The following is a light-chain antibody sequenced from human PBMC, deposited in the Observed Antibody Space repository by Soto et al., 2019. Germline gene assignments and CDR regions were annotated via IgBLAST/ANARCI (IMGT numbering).Light chain of an antibody. J-gene: IGLJ1*01. CDR1: SSDIGAYNH. CDR2: DVS. Sequence: QSALTQPASVSGSLGQSITISCTGTSSDIGAYNHVSWYQQHPGRAPTLMIYDVSNRPSGVSNRFSGSKSGNTASLTISGLQAEDEADYYCSSYTTTSTLYVFGIGTKVTVL. CDR3: SSYTTTSTLYV. V-gene: IGLV2-14*01.